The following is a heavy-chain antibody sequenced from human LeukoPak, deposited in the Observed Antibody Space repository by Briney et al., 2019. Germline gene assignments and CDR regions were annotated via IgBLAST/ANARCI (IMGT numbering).Heavy chain of an antibody. CDR3: ARGDYDSSGYRGYYYYMDV. D-gene: IGHD3-22*01. CDR1: GYTFTSYY. Sequence: ASVKVSCKASGYTFTSYYMHWVRQAPGQGLEWMGIINPSGGSTGYAQKFQGRVTITRNTSISTAYMELSSLRSEDTAVYYCARGDYDSSGYRGYYYYMDVWGKGTTVTVSS. J-gene: IGHJ6*03. V-gene: IGHV1-46*01. CDR2: INPSGGST.